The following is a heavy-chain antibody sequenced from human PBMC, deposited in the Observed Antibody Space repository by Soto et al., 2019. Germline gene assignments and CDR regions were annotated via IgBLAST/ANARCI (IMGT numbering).Heavy chain of an antibody. J-gene: IGHJ4*02. CDR3: AKDRSLSWTFDY. CDR2: ISYDGSGK. D-gene: IGHD6-13*01. CDR1: GFTFSSCG. V-gene: IGHV3-30*18. Sequence: QVQLVESGGXVVQPGRSLXLSCAASGFTFSSCGMHWVRQAPGEGLEWVALISYDGSGKYYADSVKGRFTISRDNSKNTVYLQMISLRAEDAAVYYCAKDRSLSWTFDYWGQGALVTVSS.